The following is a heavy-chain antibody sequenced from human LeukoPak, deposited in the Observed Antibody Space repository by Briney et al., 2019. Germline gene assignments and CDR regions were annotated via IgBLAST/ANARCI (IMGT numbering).Heavy chain of an antibody. V-gene: IGHV1-18*04. D-gene: IGHD5-18*01. J-gene: IGHJ6*04. CDR3: ARGLLGDYGMDV. Sequence: GASVKVSCKASGYTFASHGINWVRQAPGQGLEWMGWISAYNDNTNYAQKLQGRVTMTTDTSTSTAYMELRSLRSDDTAVYYCARGLLGDYGMDVWGKGTTVTVSS. CDR1: GYTFASHG. CDR2: ISAYNDNT.